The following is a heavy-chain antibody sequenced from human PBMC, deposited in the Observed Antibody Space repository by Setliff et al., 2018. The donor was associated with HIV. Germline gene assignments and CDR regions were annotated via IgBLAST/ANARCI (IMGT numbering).Heavy chain of an antibody. J-gene: IGHJ6*03. CDR2: ISSNGATT. Sequence: GGSLRLSCSASGFTFSSYAMHWVRQAPGKGLQYVSAISSNGATTYYADSVKGRFTISRDNSKNTLYLQMSSLRPEDTAVYYCVKVACGGGICYLWYYYMDVWGKGTTVTVSS. CDR1: GFTFSSYA. V-gene: IGHV3-64D*09. D-gene: IGHD2-15*01. CDR3: VKVACGGGICYLWYYYMDV.